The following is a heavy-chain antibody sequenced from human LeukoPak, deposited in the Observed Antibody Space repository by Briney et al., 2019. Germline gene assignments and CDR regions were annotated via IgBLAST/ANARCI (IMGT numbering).Heavy chain of an antibody. CDR3: ARGYYYGSGSYYNVGWFDP. CDR1: GGSISSGGYS. CDR2: IYHSGST. D-gene: IGHD3-10*01. Sequence: KSSQTLSLTCAVSGGSISSGGYSWSWIRQPPGKGLEWIGYIYHSGSTYYNPSLKSRVTISVDRSKNQFSLKLSSVTAADTAVYYCARGYYYGSGSYYNVGWFDPWGQGTLVTVSS. V-gene: IGHV4-30-2*01. J-gene: IGHJ5*02.